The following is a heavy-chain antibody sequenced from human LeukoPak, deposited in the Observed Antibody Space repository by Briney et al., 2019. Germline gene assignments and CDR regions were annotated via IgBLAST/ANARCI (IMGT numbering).Heavy chain of an antibody. CDR3: ARDVGPMDGGD. Sequence: GGSLRLSCAASGFTFSSYSMNWVRQTPGKGLEWVSYITTGSTTIYYADSVKGRFTISRDNSKNTLFLQMNSLRAEDTAVYYCARDVGPMDGGDSGQGTLVTVSS. CDR1: GFTFSSYS. D-gene: IGHD3-10*01. V-gene: IGHV3-48*01. J-gene: IGHJ4*02. CDR2: ITTGSTTI.